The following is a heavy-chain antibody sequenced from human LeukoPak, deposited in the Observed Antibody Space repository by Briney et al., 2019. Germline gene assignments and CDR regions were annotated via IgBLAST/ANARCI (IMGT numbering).Heavy chain of an antibody. CDR1: GFTFSSYA. J-gene: IGHJ6*03. D-gene: IGHD3-16*01. CDR3: AKGLRTGGGSYIYYHYYMYV. Sequence: GGSLRLSCAASGFTFSSYAMSWVRQAPGKGLKWASTINDNGDGTYYADSVKGRFTISRDNSYNTVSLQMNSLRDEDTGVYYWAKGLRTGGGSYIYYHYYMYVWGNGATVTVSS. CDR2: INDNGDGT. V-gene: IGHV3-23*01.